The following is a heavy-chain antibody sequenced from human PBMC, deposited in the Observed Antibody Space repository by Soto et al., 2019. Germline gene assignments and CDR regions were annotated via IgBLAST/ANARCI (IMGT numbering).Heavy chain of an antibody. D-gene: IGHD4-17*01. V-gene: IGHV5-10-1*01. CDR1: GYSFTSYW. CDR2: IDPSDSYT. CDR3: ARLYGGNSGMDV. Sequence: EVQLVQSGAEVKTPGESLRISCKGSGYSFTSYWVTWVRQMPGKGLEWMGRIDPSDSYTNYNPPFQGHVTISVDKSISTAYLQWSSLKASDTAMYYCARLYGGNSGMDVWGQGTTVTVSS. J-gene: IGHJ6*02.